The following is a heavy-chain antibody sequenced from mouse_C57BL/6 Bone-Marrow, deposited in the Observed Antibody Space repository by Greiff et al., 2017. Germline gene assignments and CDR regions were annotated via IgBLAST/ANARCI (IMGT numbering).Heavy chain of an antibody. CDR2: INPSSGYT. CDR3: AVLQRYFDY. V-gene: IGHV1-7*01. D-gene: IGHD1-1*01. J-gene: IGHJ4*01. Sequence: QVHVKQSGAELAKPGASVKLSCKASGYTFTSYWMHWVKQRPGQGLEWIGYINPSSGYTKYNQKFKDKATLTADKSSSTAYMQLGSLTYEDSAVYYGAVLQRYFDYWGQGTTVTVS. CDR1: GYTFTSYW.